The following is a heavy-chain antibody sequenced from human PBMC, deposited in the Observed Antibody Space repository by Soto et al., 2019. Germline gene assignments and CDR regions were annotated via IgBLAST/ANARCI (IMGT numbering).Heavy chain of an antibody. D-gene: IGHD6-13*01. CDR2: ISSSSSYI. J-gene: IGHJ3*02. CDR3: ARDLSGSPGGDAFDI. V-gene: IGHV3-21*01. CDR1: GFTFSSYS. Sequence: GGSLRLSCAASGFTFSSYSMNWVRQAPGKGLEWVSSISSSSSYIYYADSVKGRFTISRDNAKNSLYLQMNSLRAEDTAVYYCARDLSGSPGGDAFDIWGQGTMVTVSS.